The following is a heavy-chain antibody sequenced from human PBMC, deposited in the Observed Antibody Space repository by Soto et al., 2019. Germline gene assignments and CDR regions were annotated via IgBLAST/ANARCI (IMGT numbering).Heavy chain of an antibody. Sequence: QVQLQESGPGLVKSSETLSLTCTVSGISISSSYWNWFRQSPGKGLVWIGQISDRGDINYNPPLESRVTISTDTSKNQVSLTLTAVNAADTAVYFCARGRHWFGPWGQGTLVTVPS. CDR3: ARGRHWFGP. CDR2: ISDRGDI. CDR1: GISISSSY. V-gene: IGHV4-59*01. J-gene: IGHJ5*02.